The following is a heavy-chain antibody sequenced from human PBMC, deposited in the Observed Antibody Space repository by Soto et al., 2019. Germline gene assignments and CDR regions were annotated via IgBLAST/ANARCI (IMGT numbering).Heavy chain of an antibody. D-gene: IGHD6-6*01. CDR2: ISGGGGTT. CDR1: GFTFSNFA. V-gene: IGHV3-23*01. CDR3: AKAMSTPSRPRNYFDY. J-gene: IGHJ4*02. Sequence: EVQLLESGGDLVQPGGSLRLSCAASGFTFSNFAMSWVRQAPGKGLEWVSVISGGGGTTYYADSVKCRFTISRDNSKNTLYLQMDSLRAEDTALYYCAKAMSTPSRPRNYFDYWGQGTLVTVSS.